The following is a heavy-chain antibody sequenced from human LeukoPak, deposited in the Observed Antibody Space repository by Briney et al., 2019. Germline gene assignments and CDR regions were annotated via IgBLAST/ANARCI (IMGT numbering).Heavy chain of an antibody. CDR2: ISTTGITI. CDR3: SDSSSWYHNWFDP. Sequence: GESLRLSCAASGFSLSGYEMNWVRQAPGRGLEWVSYISTTGITIYYADSVNGRFTISRDNAKNSLYLQMNSLRAEDTAVYYCSDSSSWYHNWFDPWGQGTLVTVSS. D-gene: IGHD6-13*01. J-gene: IGHJ5*02. V-gene: IGHV3-48*03. CDR1: GFSLSGYE.